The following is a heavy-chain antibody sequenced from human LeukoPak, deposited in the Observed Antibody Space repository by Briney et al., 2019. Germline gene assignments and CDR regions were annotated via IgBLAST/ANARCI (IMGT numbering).Heavy chain of an antibody. CDR3: ARESPDTAMQGPPYYYGMDV. J-gene: IGHJ6*02. CDR2: IDYRGST. Sequence: SETLSLTCTVSGGSISSYYWSWIRKPPGKGLEWIAYIDYRGSTTYNPSLKSRVTISVDTSRDQFSLKLSSVTAADTAVYYCARESPDTAMQGPPYYYGMDVWGQGTTVTVSS. D-gene: IGHD5-18*01. CDR1: GGSISSYY. V-gene: IGHV4-59*01.